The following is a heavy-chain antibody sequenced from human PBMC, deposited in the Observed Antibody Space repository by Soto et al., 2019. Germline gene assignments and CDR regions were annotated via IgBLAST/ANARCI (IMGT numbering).Heavy chain of an antibody. CDR3: AKVTVPGTIDY. V-gene: IGHV3-23*01. CDR1: GFTFSSYA. CDR2: ISGSGGST. Sequence: GGSLRLSCAASGFTFSSYAMSWVRQAPGKGLEWVSAISGSGGSTYYADSVRGRFTISRDNSKNTLYLQMNSPRAEDTAVYYCAKVTVPGTIDYWGQGTLVTVSS. J-gene: IGHJ4*02. D-gene: IGHD1-1*01.